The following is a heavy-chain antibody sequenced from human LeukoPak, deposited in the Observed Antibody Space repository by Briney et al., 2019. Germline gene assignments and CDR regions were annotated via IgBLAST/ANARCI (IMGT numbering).Heavy chain of an antibody. CDR2: INPNSGGT. CDR1: GYTLTAYY. V-gene: IGHV1-2*06. J-gene: IGHJ5*02. Sequence: ASVKVSCKASGYTLTAYYIYWVRQAPGQGLEWMGRINPNSGGTDYAQNFQGRVTMTRGTSISTAYMELSRLRSDDTAVSYCARGYCSGGTCYLVENWLDPWGQGTLVTVSS. D-gene: IGHD2-15*01. CDR3: ARGYCSGGTCYLVENWLDP.